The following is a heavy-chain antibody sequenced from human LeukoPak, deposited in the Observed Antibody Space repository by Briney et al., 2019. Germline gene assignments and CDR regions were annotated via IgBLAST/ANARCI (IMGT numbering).Heavy chain of an antibody. J-gene: IGHJ6*02. V-gene: IGHV3-53*01. CDR1: GFTVNSNS. Sequence: GGSLRLSCAASGFTVNSNSMSWVRQATGKGLECVAAIYSGDSTYYPDSVKGRFSISRDNSKNTLYLQMSSLRAEDTAIYYCVGRPYYYYGMDVWGQGTTVTVSS. CDR2: IYSGDST. CDR3: VGRPYYYYGMDV.